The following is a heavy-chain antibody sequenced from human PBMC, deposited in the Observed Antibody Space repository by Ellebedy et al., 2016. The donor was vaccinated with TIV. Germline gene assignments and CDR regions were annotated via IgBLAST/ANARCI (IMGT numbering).Heavy chain of an antibody. J-gene: IGHJ4*02. Sequence: ASVKVSXXPFGYPFTRNGLSWVRQAAGQGLEWMGWISARSGDTNYEQEFQGRVTLTADTSTSTAYMEVRNLRSDDTAVYYCARDVDYLFDYWGQGTLVTVSS. D-gene: IGHD3/OR15-3a*01. V-gene: IGHV1-18*01. CDR3: ARDVDYLFDY. CDR1: GYPFTRNG. CDR2: ISARSGDT.